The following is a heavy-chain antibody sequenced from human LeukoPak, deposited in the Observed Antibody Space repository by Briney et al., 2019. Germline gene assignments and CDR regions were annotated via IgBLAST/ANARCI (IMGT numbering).Heavy chain of an antibody. Sequence: PGGSLRPSCAASGFTFSTYWMHWVRQVPGKGLVWVSRISSDGSNTICADSVKGRFTISRDNANNSLSLQMNSLRGDDAAVYYCARECDRPGAYYMDVWGKGTTVTVSS. D-gene: IGHD7-27*01. CDR3: ARECDRPGAYYMDV. V-gene: IGHV3-74*01. J-gene: IGHJ6*03. CDR2: ISSDGSNT. CDR1: GFTFSTYW.